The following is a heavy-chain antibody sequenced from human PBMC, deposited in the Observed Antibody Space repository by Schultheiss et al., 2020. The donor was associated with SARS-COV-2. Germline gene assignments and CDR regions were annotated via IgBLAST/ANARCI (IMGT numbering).Heavy chain of an antibody. J-gene: IGHJ6*02. V-gene: IGHV4-4*02. CDR1: GGSISSSNW. CDR2: IYYSGST. D-gene: IGHD2-15*01. Sequence: SETLSLTCAVSGGSISSSNWWSWVRQPPGKGLEWIGYIYYSGSTNYNPSLKSRVTISVDTSKNQFSLKLSSVTAADTAVYYCARVIGCSGGSCYYYGMDVWGQGTTVTVSS. CDR3: ARVIGCSGGSCYYYGMDV.